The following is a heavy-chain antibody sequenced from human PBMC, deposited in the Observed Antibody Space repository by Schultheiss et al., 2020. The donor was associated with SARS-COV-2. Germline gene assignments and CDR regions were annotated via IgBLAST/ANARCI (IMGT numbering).Heavy chain of an antibody. Sequence: ASVKVSCKASGYTFTGYYMHWVRQAPGQGLEWMGWINPNSGGTNYAQKFQGRVTMTRDTSISTAYMELSRLRSDDTAVYYCATHIAARPGGYYFDYWGQGTLVTVSS. D-gene: IGHD6-6*01. CDR2: INPNSGGT. V-gene: IGHV1-2*02. CDR3: ATHIAARPGGYYFDY. CDR1: GYTFTGYY. J-gene: IGHJ4*02.